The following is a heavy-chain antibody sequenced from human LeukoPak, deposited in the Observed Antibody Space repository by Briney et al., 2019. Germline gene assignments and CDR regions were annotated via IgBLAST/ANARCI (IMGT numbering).Heavy chain of an antibody. V-gene: IGHV3-53*01. Sequence: GGSLRLSCPTSGFTASSNYMSWVRQAPGKGLEWVSVIYDSGTTYYADSVKGRFLIFRDTSKNTVDLQMNSLRVEDTAVYYCAGRRSSGWYAYWGQGTLVTVSS. J-gene: IGHJ4*02. D-gene: IGHD6-19*01. CDR3: AGRRSSGWYAY. CDR2: IYDSGTT. CDR1: GFTASSNY.